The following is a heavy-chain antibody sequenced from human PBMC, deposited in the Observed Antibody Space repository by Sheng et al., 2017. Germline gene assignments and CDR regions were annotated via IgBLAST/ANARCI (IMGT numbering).Heavy chain of an antibody. V-gene: IGHV4-61*02. CDR2: IYTSGST. J-gene: IGHJ4*02. D-gene: IGHD2-2*01. CDR1: GGSISSGSYY. Sequence: QVQLQESGPGLVKPSQTLSLTCTISGGSISSGSYYWSWIRQPAGKGLEWIGRIYTSGSTNYNPSLKSRVTISVDTSKNQFSLKLSSVTAADTAVYYCASSNIVVVPAASFDYWGQGTLVTVSS. CDR3: ASSNIVVVPAASFDY.